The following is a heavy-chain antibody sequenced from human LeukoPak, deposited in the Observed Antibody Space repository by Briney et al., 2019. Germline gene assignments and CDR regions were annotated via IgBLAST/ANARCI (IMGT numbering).Heavy chain of an antibody. D-gene: IGHD1-1*01. CDR3: ARDRVATTGTLDY. CDR2: IISSSSYI. J-gene: IGHJ4*02. CDR1: GFTFSSYS. Sequence: GGSLRLSRAASGFTFSSYSMNWVGQAPGKGLEWVSSIISSSSYIYYADSVKGRFTISRDNAKNSLYLQMNSLRAEDTAVYYCARDRVATTGTLDYWGQGTLVTVSS. V-gene: IGHV3-21*01.